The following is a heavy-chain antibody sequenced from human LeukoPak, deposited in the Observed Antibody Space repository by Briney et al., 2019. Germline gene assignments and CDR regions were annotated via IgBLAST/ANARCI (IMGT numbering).Heavy chain of an antibody. J-gene: IGHJ3*02. Sequence: SETLSLTCAVYGGSFSGYYWSWIRQPPGKGLEWIGEINHSGSTNYNPSLKSRVTISVDTSKNQFSLKLSSVTAADTAVYYCARPLFRSNSRAFDIWGQGTMVTVSS. V-gene: IGHV4-34*01. CDR2: INHSGST. D-gene: IGHD4-23*01. CDR3: ARPLFRSNSRAFDI. CDR1: GGSFSGYY.